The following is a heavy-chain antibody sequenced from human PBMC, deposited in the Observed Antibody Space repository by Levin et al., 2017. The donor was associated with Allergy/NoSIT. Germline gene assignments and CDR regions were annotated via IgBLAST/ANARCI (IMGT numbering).Heavy chain of an antibody. CDR3: ARTEGGTFSYFDI. Sequence: GGSLRLSCAASGFTFSSYSLNWVRQAPGKGLEWVSSISTSRSSYIFYADSVKGRFTISRDNAKNSLFLQMNSLRDEDSAVYYCARTEGGTFSYFDIWGQGTRVTVSS. J-gene: IGHJ3*02. D-gene: IGHD1-26*01. CDR1: GFTFSSYS. V-gene: IGHV3-21*06. CDR2: ISTSRSSYI.